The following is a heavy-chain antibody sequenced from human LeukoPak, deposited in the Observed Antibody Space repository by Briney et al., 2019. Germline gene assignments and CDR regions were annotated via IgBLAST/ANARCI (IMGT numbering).Heavy chain of an antibody. CDR1: GGTFSSYA. V-gene: IGHV1-69*05. D-gene: IGHD2-15*01. CDR2: IIPIFGTA. Sequence: SVKVSCKASGGTFSSYAISWVRQAPGQGLEWMGGIIPIFGTANYAQKFQGRVTMTRDTSTSTVYMELSSLRSEDTAVYYCARGVVFKSSSWYDTWGQGTLVTVSS. CDR3: ARGVVFKSSSWYDT. J-gene: IGHJ5*02.